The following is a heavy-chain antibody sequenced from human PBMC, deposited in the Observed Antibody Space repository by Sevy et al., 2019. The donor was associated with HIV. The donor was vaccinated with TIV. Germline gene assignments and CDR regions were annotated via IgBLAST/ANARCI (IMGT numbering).Heavy chain of an antibody. CDR3: ARDQIYYDSSGYYEDSDAFDI. CDR2: IIPIFGTA. V-gene: IGHV1-69*13. J-gene: IGHJ3*02. D-gene: IGHD3-22*01. Sequence: ASVKVSCKASGGTFSSYAISWVRQAPGQGLEWMGGIIPIFGTANYAQKFQGRVTITADESTSTAYMELGSLRSEDTAVYYCARDQIYYDSSGYYEDSDAFDIWGQGTMVTVSS. CDR1: GGTFSSYA.